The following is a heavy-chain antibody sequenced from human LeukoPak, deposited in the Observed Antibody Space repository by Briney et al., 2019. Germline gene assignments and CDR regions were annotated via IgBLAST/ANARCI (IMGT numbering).Heavy chain of an antibody. CDR2: ISWNSGSI. Sequence: GRSLRLSCAASGFTFDDYAMHWVRQAPGKGLEWVSGISWNSGSIGYADSVKGRFTISRDNAKNSLYLQMNSLRAEDTALYYCAECRDTAMPSKQWDAAFDIWGQGTMVTVSS. D-gene: IGHD5-18*01. V-gene: IGHV3-9*01. CDR3: AECRDTAMPSKQWDAAFDI. J-gene: IGHJ3*02. CDR1: GFTFDDYA.